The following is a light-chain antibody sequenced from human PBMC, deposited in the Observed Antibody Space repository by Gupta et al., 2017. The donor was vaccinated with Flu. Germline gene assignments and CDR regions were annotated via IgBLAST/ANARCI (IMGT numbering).Light chain of an antibody. CDR2: DAA. J-gene: IGKJ5*01. Sequence: IEMAQAPSSLSASVGDRVTITCRSSQIINTYLNWYQQKPGKAPKLLTYDAATLQSGVPSRFSGSGSGADFTLTISSLQPEDFATYYCQQSYNTPTFGQGTRLESK. V-gene: IGKV1-39*01. CDR3: QQSYNTPT. CDR1: QIINTY.